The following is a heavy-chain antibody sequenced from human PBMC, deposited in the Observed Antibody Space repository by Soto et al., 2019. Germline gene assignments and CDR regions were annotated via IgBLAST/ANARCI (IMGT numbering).Heavy chain of an antibody. V-gene: IGHV3-30*18. CDR3: AKGTLRYFDWLSPDY. CDR1: GFTFSSYG. Sequence: GGSLRLSCAASGFTFSSYGMHWVRQAPGKGLEWVAVISYDGSNKYYADSVKGRFTISRDNSKNTLYLQMNSLRAEDTAVYYCAKGTLRYFDWLSPDYWGQGTLVTVSS. CDR2: ISYDGSNK. D-gene: IGHD3-9*01. J-gene: IGHJ4*02.